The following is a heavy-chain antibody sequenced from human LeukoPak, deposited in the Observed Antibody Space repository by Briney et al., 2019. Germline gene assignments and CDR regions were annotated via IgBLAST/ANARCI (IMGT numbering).Heavy chain of an antibody. CDR2: IYWDDDK. CDR3: AHRDLYSGYDFYGY. V-gene: IGHV2-5*02. D-gene: IGHD5-12*01. Sequence: SGPTLLKPTQTLTLTFTFSVFSLSTSGVGVGWIRQPPGKALEWLALIYWDDDKRYSPSLKSRLTITKDTSKTRVVLTMTNMDPVDTATYYCAHRDLYSGYDFYGYWGQGTLVTVSS. J-gene: IGHJ4*02. CDR1: VFSLSTSGVG.